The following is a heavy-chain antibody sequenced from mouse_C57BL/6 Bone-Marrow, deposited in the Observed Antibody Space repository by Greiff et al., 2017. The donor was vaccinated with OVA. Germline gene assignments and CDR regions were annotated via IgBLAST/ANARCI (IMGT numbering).Heavy chain of an antibody. CDR3: ARGIYYDYDEEIDCYAMDY. CDR1: GFTFSDSY. CDR2: TSNGGGST. J-gene: IGHJ4*01. D-gene: IGHD2-4*01. Sequence: DVKLVESGGGLVQPGGSLKLSCAVSGFTFSDSYMYLVRLPPETRLVWVAYTSNGGGSTYYPAPVQGRFTIPRDNAKNTLYLQMSRLKSEDTAVYYCARGIYYDYDEEIDCYAMDYWGQGTSVTVSS. V-gene: IGHV5-12*01.